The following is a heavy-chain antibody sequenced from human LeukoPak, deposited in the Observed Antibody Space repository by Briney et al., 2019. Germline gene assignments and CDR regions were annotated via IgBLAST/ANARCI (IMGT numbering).Heavy chain of an antibody. Sequence: SETLSLTCAVYGGSFSGYYLSWIRQPPGKGLEWIGEINHSGSTNYNPSLKSRVTISVDTSKNQFSLKLSSVTAADTAVYYCARSQKWLVNAFDIWGQGTMVTVSS. CDR2: INHSGST. CDR3: ARSQKWLVNAFDI. J-gene: IGHJ3*02. CDR1: GGSFSGYY. D-gene: IGHD6-19*01. V-gene: IGHV4-34*01.